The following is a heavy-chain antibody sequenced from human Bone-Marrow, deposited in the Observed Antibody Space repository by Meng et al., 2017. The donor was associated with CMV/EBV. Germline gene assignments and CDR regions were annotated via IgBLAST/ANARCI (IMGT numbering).Heavy chain of an antibody. J-gene: IGHJ5*02. V-gene: IGHV4-59*12. CDR1: GGSFSGYY. CDR2: IYYSGST. CDR3: ARGGYYYDSSGYYYGWFDP. Sequence: SQTLSLTCAVYGGSFSGYYWSWIRQPPGKGLEWIGYIYYSGSTNYNPSLKSRVSISVDTSKNQFSLKLSSVTAADTAVYYCARGGYYYDSSGYYYGWFDPWGQGTLVTVSS. D-gene: IGHD3-22*01.